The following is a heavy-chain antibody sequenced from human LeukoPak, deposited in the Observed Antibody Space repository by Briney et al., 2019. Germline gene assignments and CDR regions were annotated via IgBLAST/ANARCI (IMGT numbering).Heavy chain of an antibody. CDR2: IRHGGTDQ. V-gene: IGHV3-30*02. J-gene: IGHJ5*02. Sequence: GGSLRLSCVGPGFTFSVHWVRQVPGKGLEWLTFIRHGGTDQHYADSVRGRFTISRDNSKNTVYLQMNSLRPEDTALYYCAKDGSWASVSWGQGTLVTVSS. D-gene: IGHD1-26*01. CDR1: GFTFS. CDR3: AKDGSWASVS.